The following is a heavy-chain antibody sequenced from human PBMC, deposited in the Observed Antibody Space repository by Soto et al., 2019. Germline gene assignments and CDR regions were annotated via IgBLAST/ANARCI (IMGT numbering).Heavy chain of an antibody. CDR1: GFTISSYS. D-gene: IGHD2-8*02. CDR3: ERGLLGAGAFDI. CDR2: ISTSSIYI. V-gene: IGHV3-21*01. J-gene: IGHJ3*02. Sequence: EVQLVESGGGLVKPGGSLRLSCAASGFTISSYSMNWVRQAPGKGLEWVSSISTSSIYIYYADSVKGRFTISRDNAKNAVYLQMNSLRAEDTAVYYCERGLLGAGAFDIWGQGTMVTVSS.